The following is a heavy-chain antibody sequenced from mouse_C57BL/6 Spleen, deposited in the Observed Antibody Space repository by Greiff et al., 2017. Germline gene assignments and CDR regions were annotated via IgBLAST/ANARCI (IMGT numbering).Heavy chain of an antibody. CDR1: GFTFSSYA. CDR2: ISAGGSYT. V-gene: IGHV5-4*01. D-gene: IGHD4-1*01. Sequence: EVMLVESGGGLVKPGGSLKLSCAASGFTFSSYAMSWVRQTPEKRLEWVATISAGGSYTYYPDNVKGRFTISRDNAKNNLYLQMSHLKSEDTAMYYCARDRANWDLYFDYWGQGTTLTVSS. J-gene: IGHJ2*01. CDR3: ARDRANWDLYFDY.